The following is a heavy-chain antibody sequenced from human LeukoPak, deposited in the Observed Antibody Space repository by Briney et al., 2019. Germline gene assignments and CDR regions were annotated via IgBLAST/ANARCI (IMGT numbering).Heavy chain of an antibody. J-gene: IGHJ3*02. V-gene: IGHV1-69*06. D-gene: IGHD3-22*01. CDR2: IIPIFGTA. Sequence: ASVKVSCKASGGTFSSYAISWVRQAPGQGLEWMGGIIPIFGTANYAQKFQGRVTITADKSTSTAYMELSSLRSEDTAVYYCARGSSYYYDSSGYYYDLGAFDIWGQGTMVTVSS. CDR3: ARGSSYYYDSSGYYYDLGAFDI. CDR1: GGTFSSYA.